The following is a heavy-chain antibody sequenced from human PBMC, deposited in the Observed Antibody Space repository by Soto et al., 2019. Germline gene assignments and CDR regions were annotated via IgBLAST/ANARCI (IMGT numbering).Heavy chain of an antibody. Sequence: ASVKVSCKASGYTFTSYGISWVRQAPGQGLEWMGWISAYNGNTNYAQKLQGRVTMTTDTSTSTAYMELRSLRSDDTAVYYCARDFRSSTTGTTGDDAFDIWXQGTMVTVSS. CDR3: ARDFRSSTTGTTGDDAFDI. V-gene: IGHV1-18*01. J-gene: IGHJ3*02. CDR2: ISAYNGNT. D-gene: IGHD1-1*01. CDR1: GYTFTSYG.